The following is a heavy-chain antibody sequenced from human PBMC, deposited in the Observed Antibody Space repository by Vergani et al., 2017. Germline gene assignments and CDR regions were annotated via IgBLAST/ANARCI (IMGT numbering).Heavy chain of an antibody. CDR1: GYTFTYRY. V-gene: IGHV1-8*02. D-gene: IGHD4/OR15-4a*01. CDR2: MNPNSGTT. J-gene: IGHJ6*03. CDR3: ARSTDYPDDYVSSDYFRRTLDV. Sequence: QMQLVQSGAEVKKTGSSVKVSCKASGYTFTYRYLHWVRQAPGQALEWMGWMNPNSGTTGYAQKFQGRVTMTRNTSINTAYMELSRLSFEDAAVYYCARSTDYPDDYVSSDYFRRTLDVWGKGTTVTVS.